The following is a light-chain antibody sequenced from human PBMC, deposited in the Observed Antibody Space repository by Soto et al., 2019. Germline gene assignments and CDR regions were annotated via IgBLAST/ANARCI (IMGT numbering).Light chain of an antibody. J-gene: IGLJ1*01. CDR3: CSYADNYSYV. Sequence: QSALTPPRSVSGSPGQSVTISCTVTSSDVGAYNYVSWYQQHPGKAPKLMTYDVSKRPSGVPDRFSGSKSGNTASLTISGLQAEDEADYYCCSYADNYSYVFGTGTKVTVL. V-gene: IGLV2-11*01. CDR1: SSDVGAYNY. CDR2: DVS.